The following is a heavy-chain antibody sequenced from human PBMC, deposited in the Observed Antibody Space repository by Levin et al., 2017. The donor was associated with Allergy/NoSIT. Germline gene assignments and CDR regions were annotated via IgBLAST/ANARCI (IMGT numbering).Heavy chain of an antibody. Sequence: GGSLRLSCSASGFIFSSFVMHWVRQAPGKGLEYVSAITNGDTAYYAASVKGRFTISRDNSNNMLFLQMSGLRPEDTAVYYCAKLWEQQVSMNFDFWGQGTLVTVSS. J-gene: IGHJ4*02. CDR2: ITNGDTA. D-gene: IGHD6-13*01. CDR3: AKLWEQQVSMNFDF. CDR1: GFIFSSFV. V-gene: IGHV3-64D*06.